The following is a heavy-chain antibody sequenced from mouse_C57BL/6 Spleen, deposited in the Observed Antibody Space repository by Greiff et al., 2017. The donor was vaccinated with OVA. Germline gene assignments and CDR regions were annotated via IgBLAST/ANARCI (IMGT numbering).Heavy chain of an antibody. CDR1: GFTFSSYA. D-gene: IGHD4-1*01. V-gene: IGHV5-4*01. J-gene: IGHJ4*01. Sequence: EVQLVESGGGLVKPGGSLKLSCAASGFTFSSYARSWVRQTPEKRLGWVATISDGGSYTYYPDNVKGRFTISRDNAKNNLYLQMSHLKSEDTAMYYCAREGVTGTGYAMDYWGQGTSVTVSS. CDR2: ISDGGSYT. CDR3: AREGVTGTGYAMDY.